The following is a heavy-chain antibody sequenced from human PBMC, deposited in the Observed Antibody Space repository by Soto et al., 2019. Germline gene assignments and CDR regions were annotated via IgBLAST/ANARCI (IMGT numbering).Heavy chain of an antibody. D-gene: IGHD2-21*02. Sequence: SETLSLTCGVSGGTVASSHWWSWVRQSPGRGLEWIGNVYHTGDTNFNPSLQSRVTFSVDKSNNQFSLRLTSVTAADTAVYLCAREIVTAGGNNYFDPWGPGTLVTVSS. J-gene: IGHJ5*02. CDR1: GGTVASSHW. CDR3: AREIVTAGGNNYFDP. CDR2: VYHTGDT. V-gene: IGHV4-4*02.